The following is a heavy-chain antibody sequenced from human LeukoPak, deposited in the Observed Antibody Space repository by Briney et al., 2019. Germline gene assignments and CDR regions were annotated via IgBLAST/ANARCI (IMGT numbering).Heavy chain of an antibody. CDR2: ISLYNGNT. J-gene: IGHJ4*02. CDR3: ARHYDGSGSTLDY. V-gene: IGHV1-18*01. Sequence: ASVKVSCKASGYTFSSYGVTWVRQAPGQRPEWMGWISLYNGNTNYAQKLQGRVTMTTDTSTNTAYMELWSLRSDDTAVYYCARHYDGSGSTLDYWGQGTLVTVSS. CDR1: GYTFSSYG. D-gene: IGHD3-22*01.